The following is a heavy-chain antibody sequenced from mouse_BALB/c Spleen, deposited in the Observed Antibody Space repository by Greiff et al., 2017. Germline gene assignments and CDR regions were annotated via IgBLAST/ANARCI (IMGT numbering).Heavy chain of an antibody. CDR2: ISYSGST. D-gene: IGHD2-3*01. Sequence: DVQLQESGPGLVKPSQSLSLTCTVTGYSITSDYAWNWIRQFPGNKLEWMGYISYSGSTSYNPSLKSRISITRDTSKNQFFLQLNSVTTEDTATYYCARDGYYGLDAMDYWGQGTSVTVSS. CDR3: ARDGYYGLDAMDY. CDR1: GYSITSDYA. J-gene: IGHJ4*01. V-gene: IGHV3-2*02.